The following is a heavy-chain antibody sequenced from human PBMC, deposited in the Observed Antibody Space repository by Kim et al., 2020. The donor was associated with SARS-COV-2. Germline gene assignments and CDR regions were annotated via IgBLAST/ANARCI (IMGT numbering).Heavy chain of an antibody. V-gene: IGHV1-18*01. CDR2: ISPYNGKT. Sequence: ASVKVSCKASGYTFKNSAISWVRQAPGQGLEWMGWISPYNGKTGSAQKLQGRVTMTTDTSTSTVYMEVRSLRSDDTAVYYCARGGPWKHDGSGNDAFDVWGQGTMVTVSS. CDR1: GYTFKNSA. D-gene: IGHD3-22*01. J-gene: IGHJ3*01. CDR3: ARGGPWKHDGSGNDAFDV.